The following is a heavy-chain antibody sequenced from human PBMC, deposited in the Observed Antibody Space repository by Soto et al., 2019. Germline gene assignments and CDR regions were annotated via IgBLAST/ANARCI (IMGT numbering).Heavy chain of an antibody. V-gene: IGHV4-34*01. CDR2: INHSGST. Sequence: QVQLQQWGAGLLKPSETLSLTCAVYGGSFSGYYWSWIRQPPGKGLEWIGEINHSGSTNYNPSLKSRVTISVDTSQHQCSLKLSSGTAADTAVYYCARGYCSGGSCYSFDYWGQGTLVTVSS. J-gene: IGHJ4*02. D-gene: IGHD2-15*01. CDR3: ARGYCSGGSCYSFDY. CDR1: GGSFSGYY.